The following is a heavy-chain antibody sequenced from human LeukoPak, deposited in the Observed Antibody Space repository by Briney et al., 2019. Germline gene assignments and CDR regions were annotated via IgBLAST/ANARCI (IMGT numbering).Heavy chain of an antibody. D-gene: IGHD2-2*01. CDR2: IYYSGST. Sequence: SETLSLTCTVSGGSISSSSYYWGWIRQPPGKGLEWIGSIYYSGSTYYNPSLKSRVTISVDTSKKQFSLKLSSVTAADTAVYYCARGVPAANRRWFDPWGQGTLVTVSS. J-gene: IGHJ5*02. CDR1: GGSISSSSYY. V-gene: IGHV4-39*07. CDR3: ARGVPAANRRWFDP.